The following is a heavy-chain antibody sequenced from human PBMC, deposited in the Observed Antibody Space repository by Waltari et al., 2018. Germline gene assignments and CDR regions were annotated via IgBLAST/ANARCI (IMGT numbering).Heavy chain of an antibody. V-gene: IGHV1-3*01. CDR3: ARPYYYGSGSYPFDY. Sequence: QVQLVQSGAEVKKPGASVKVSCKASGYTFTSYAMHWVRQAPGQRLEWMGWINAGNGNTKYSQKFQGRVTITRDTSVSTAYMELSSLRSEDTAVYYCARPYYYGSGSYPFDYWGQGTLVTVSS. CDR2: INAGNGNT. CDR1: GYTFTSYA. D-gene: IGHD3-10*01. J-gene: IGHJ4*02.